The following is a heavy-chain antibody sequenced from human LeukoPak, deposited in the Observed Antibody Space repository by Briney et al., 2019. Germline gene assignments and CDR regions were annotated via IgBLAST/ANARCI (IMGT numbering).Heavy chain of an antibody. CDR2: ISTYNGNT. Sequence: ASVKVSCKASGYTFTSYDISWVRQAPGQGLEWMGWISTYNGNTNYPQKLQGRVTMTTDTSTSTDYMELRSLRSDDTAVYYCARERRDDYNWDASHIWGQGTMVTVSS. CDR1: GYTFTSYD. V-gene: IGHV1-18*01. D-gene: IGHD5-24*01. J-gene: IGHJ3*02. CDR3: ARERRDDYNWDASHI.